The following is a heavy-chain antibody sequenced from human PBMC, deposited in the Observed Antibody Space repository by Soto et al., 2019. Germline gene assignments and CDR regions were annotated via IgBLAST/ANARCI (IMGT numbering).Heavy chain of an antibody. CDR2: IYSGGST. D-gene: IGHD5-18*01. CDR3: ARERYSHDPPADYGMDV. Sequence: SLRLSCAASGFTFSDYAMHWVRQAPGKGLEWVSVIYSGGSTYYADSVKGRFTISRDNSKNTLYLQMNSLRAEDTAVYYCARERYSHDPPADYGMDVWGQGTTVTVSS. CDR1: GFTFSDYA. V-gene: IGHV3-53*01. J-gene: IGHJ6*02.